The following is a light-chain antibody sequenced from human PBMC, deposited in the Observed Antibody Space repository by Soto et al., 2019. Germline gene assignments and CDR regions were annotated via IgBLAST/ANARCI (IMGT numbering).Light chain of an antibody. CDR3: QQYNNWPLT. CDR1: QSVSSN. CDR2: DAS. Sequence: EIVMTQSPATLSVSPGERATLSCRASQSVSSNLAWYQQKPGQAPRLLIYDASTRATGIPAGFSGSGSGTEFTLTISSLQSEDFAVYHCQQYNNWPLTFGGGTKVETK. J-gene: IGKJ4*01. V-gene: IGKV3D-15*01.